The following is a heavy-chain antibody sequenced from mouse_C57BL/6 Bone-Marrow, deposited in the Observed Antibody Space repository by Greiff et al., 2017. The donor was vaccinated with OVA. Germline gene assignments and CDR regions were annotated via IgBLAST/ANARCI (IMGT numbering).Heavy chain of an antibody. V-gene: IGHV14-4*01. CDR1: GFNIKDDY. D-gene: IGHD3-2*02. Sequence: EVQLQQSGAELVRPGASVKLSCTASGFNIKDDYMHWVKQRPEQGLEWIGWIDPENGDTEYASKFQGKATITADTSSNTAYLQLSSLTSEDTAVYYCTRQLRRYYFDYWGQGTTLTVSS. CDR2: IDPENGDT. CDR3: TRQLRRYYFDY. J-gene: IGHJ2*01.